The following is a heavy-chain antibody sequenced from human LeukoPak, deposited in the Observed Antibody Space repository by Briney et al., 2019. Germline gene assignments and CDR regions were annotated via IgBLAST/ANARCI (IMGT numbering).Heavy chain of an antibody. V-gene: IGHV3-23*01. J-gene: IGHJ4*02. D-gene: IGHD6-19*01. CDR1: GFTFSTYA. CDR2: IRPDGDRT. Sequence: GGSLRLSCAASGFTFSTYAITWIRQGPGKGLEWVSAIRPDGDRTYYANSVRGRFTISRDNSKDTVYLQINGLRVEDTAVYYCAREQSGTRGWYTVDYWGQGTLVTVSS. CDR3: AREQSGTRGWYTVDY.